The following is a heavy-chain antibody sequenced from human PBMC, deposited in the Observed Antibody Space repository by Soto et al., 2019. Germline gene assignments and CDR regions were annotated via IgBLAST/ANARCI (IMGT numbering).Heavy chain of an antibody. V-gene: IGHV1-69*02. CDR2: IIPILGIA. CDR1: GGTFSSYT. CDR3: ASTYSMDV. Sequence: QVQLVQSGAEVKKPGSSVKVSCKASGGTFSSYTINWVRQAPGQGLEWMGRIIPILGIANYAQKFQGRVTITADNPTSPAYMALSSLRSADTAVYYCASTYSMDVWGQGTTVTVSS. J-gene: IGHJ6*02.